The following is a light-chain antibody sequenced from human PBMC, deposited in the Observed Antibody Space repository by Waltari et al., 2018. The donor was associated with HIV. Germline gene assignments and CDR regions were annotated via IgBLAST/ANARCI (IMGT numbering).Light chain of an antibody. Sequence: QSALAQPPSASASPGQSVAISCTGTISDIGGHDSVSWYQHHPGKAPKLLIYEVTKRPSGVPERFSGSKSGNTASLTVSGIQAEDEADYYCSSHAGTNYYVFGSGTRLTVL. CDR3: SSHAGTNYYV. J-gene: IGLJ1*01. V-gene: IGLV2-8*01. CDR2: EVT. CDR1: ISDIGGHDS.